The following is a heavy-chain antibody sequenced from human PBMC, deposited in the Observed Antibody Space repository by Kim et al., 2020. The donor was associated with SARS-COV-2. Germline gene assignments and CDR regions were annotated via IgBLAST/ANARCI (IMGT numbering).Heavy chain of an antibody. CDR3: SRGHLGELSSDYYG. CDR2: INSDGSSI. CDR1: GFTFSSYW. V-gene: IGHV3-74*01. D-gene: IGHD3-16*02. J-gene: IGHJ6*01. Sequence: GGSLRLSCAASGFTFSSYWMHWFRHAPGKGLVLVSRINSDGSSISYSYSVNGRFTISRDNAKNPLYLHMNSLRAEDTAVYYCSRGHLGELSSDYYG.